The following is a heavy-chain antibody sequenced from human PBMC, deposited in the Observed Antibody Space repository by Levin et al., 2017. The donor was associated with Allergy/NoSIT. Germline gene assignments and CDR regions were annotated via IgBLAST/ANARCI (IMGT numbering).Heavy chain of an antibody. Sequence: GESLKISCQGSGYRFSTYWIGCVRHLPANGLEWVGIIYPGDSHTTYGPSFQGHVTISVDESISTAYLQWSGLRASDTAIYYCPRAAASHPYVICYSPLCYWGQGTRVTVSS. CDR2: IYPGDSHT. V-gene: IGHV5-51*01. CDR3: PRAAASHPYVICYSPLCY. CDR1: GYRFSTYW. D-gene: IGHD2-15*01. J-gene: IGHJ4*02.